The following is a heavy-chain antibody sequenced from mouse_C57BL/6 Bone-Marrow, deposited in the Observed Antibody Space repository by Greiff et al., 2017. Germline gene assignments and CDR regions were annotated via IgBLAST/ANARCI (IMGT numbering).Heavy chain of an antibody. Sequence: ESGAELAKPGASVKMSCKASGYTFTSYWMHWVEQRPGQGLEWIGYINPSTGYTEYNQKFKDKATLTADKSSSTAYMQLSSLTSEDSAVYYCARDYYGSSYVFDYWGQGTTLTVSS. CDR1: GYTFTSYW. CDR3: ARDYYGSSYVFDY. D-gene: IGHD1-1*01. CDR2: INPSTGYT. V-gene: IGHV1-7*01. J-gene: IGHJ2*01.